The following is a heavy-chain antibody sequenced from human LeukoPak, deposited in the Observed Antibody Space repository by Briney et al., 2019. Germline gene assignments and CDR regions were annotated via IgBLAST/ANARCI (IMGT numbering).Heavy chain of an antibody. CDR1: GYTFTSYA. Sequence: ASVKVSCKASGYTFTSYAISWVRQAPGQGLEWMGGIIPIFGTANYAQKFQGRVTITADESTSTAYMELSSLRSEDTAVYYCARVGCSSTSCYSPNYYGMDVWGQGTTVTVSS. D-gene: IGHD2-2*01. J-gene: IGHJ6*02. CDR2: IIPIFGTA. CDR3: ARVGCSSTSCYSPNYYGMDV. V-gene: IGHV1-69*13.